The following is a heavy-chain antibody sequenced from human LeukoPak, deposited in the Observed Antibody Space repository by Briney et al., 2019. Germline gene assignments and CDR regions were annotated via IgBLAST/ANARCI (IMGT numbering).Heavy chain of an antibody. J-gene: IGHJ4*02. V-gene: IGHV3-21*01. CDR3: ARELGLAAAPCDY. CDR1: GFTFSSHS. CDR2: ISSSSSYI. Sequence: GGSLRLSCAASGFTFSSHSMNWVRQAPGKGLEWVSSISSSSSYIYYADSVKGRFTISRDNAKNSLYLQMNSLRAEDTAVYYCARELGLAAAPCDYWGQGTLVTVSS. D-gene: IGHD6-13*01.